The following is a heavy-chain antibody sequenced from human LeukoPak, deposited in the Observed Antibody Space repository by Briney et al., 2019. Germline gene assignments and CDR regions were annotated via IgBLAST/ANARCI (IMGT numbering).Heavy chain of an antibody. D-gene: IGHD4-11*01. Sequence: SETLSLTCAVSGGSISTSNWWSWVRQPPGKGLEWIGYIYHSGSTYYNPSLKSRVTISVDRSKNQFSLKLSSVTAADTAVYYCARAVTTRGYYFDYWGQGTLVTVSS. CDR2: IYHSGST. CDR3: ARAVTTRGYYFDY. J-gene: IGHJ4*02. V-gene: IGHV4-4*02. CDR1: GGSISTSNW.